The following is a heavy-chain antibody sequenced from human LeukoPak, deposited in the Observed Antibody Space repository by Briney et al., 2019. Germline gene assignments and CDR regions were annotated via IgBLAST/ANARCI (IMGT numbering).Heavy chain of an antibody. V-gene: IGHV3-21*01. D-gene: IGHD5-18*01. CDR1: GFTFSTYT. Sequence: GGSLGLSCAASGFTFSTYTMNWVRQAPGKGLEWVASIGSGGRHIHYADSVKGRFTISRDNAKNSLYLQMNSLRAEDTAVYYCARSGYTYGFDYWGQGALVTVSS. CDR2: IGSGGRHI. CDR3: ARSGYTYGFDY. J-gene: IGHJ4*02.